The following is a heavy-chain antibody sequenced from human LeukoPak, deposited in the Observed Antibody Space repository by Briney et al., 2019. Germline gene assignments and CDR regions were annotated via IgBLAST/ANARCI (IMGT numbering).Heavy chain of an antibody. J-gene: IGHJ6*03. V-gene: IGHV3-21*01. CDR1: GFTFSNYN. CDR2: ITSSGTYT. CDR3: ARDPYSGNYGTYYYYMDV. Sequence: GGSPRLSCADSGFTFSNYNMNWVRQAPGKAMEWVSSITSSGTYTFYADSVKGRFTISRDNAKNSLYLQMDSLGPEDTAVYYCARDPYSGNYGTYYYYMDVWGKGTTVTISS. D-gene: IGHD1-26*01.